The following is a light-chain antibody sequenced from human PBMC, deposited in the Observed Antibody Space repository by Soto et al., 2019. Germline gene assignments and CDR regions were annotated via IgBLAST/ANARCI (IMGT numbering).Light chain of an antibody. CDR3: QVWDSSSDHPV. CDR2: YDS. Sequence: SYELPQPPSVSVAPGKTARIPCGGNNIGSKSVHWYQQKPGQAPVLVIYYDSDRPSGIPERFSGSNSGNTATLTISRVEAGDEADYYCQVWDSSSDHPVFGGGTKLTVL. V-gene: IGLV3-21*04. J-gene: IGLJ2*01. CDR1: NIGSKS.